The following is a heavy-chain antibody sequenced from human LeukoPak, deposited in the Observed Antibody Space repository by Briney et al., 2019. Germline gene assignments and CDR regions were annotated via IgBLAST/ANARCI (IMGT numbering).Heavy chain of an antibody. Sequence: PGGSLRLSCAASGFTFSSYAMSWVRQAPGKGLEWVSGMSGSGGSTNYADSVKGRFTISRDNFKNTLYLQMNSLRAEDTAVYYCAKGWASGWYFSDYWGQGTLVTVSS. CDR1: GFTFSSYA. J-gene: IGHJ4*02. CDR2: MSGSGGST. V-gene: IGHV3-23*01. D-gene: IGHD6-19*01. CDR3: AKGWASGWYFSDY.